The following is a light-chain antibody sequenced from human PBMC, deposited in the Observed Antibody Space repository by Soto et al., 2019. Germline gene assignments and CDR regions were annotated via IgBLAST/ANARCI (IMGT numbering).Light chain of an antibody. Sequence: EIVLTQSPGTLSLSPGERATLSCRASQSVSSSYLAWYQQKPGQAPRLLIYGASSRATGIPDRFSGSGSGTDFTLTISRLEPDDCAVYYCQQSGSSPITFGQGTRLEIK. CDR1: QSVSSSY. J-gene: IGKJ5*01. CDR2: GAS. CDR3: QQSGSSPIT. V-gene: IGKV3-20*01.